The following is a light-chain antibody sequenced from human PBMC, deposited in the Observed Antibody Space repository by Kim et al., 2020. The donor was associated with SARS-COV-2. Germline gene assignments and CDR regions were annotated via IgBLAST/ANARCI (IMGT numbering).Light chain of an antibody. V-gene: IGLV3-1*01. J-gene: IGLJ3*02. Sequence: SYELTQPPSVSVSPGQTASITCSGDKLGNKYTCWYQQKPGQYPVLVIYQDSKRPSGIPERFSGSNSGNTATLTISGTQAMDEADYYCQAWDRTTVVFGGGSQRTVL. CDR1: KLGNKY. CDR3: QAWDRTTVV. CDR2: QDS.